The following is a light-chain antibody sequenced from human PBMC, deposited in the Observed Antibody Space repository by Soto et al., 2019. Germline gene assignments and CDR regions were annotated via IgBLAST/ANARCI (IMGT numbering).Light chain of an antibody. Sequence: EIVMTQSPATLPVSPGGRATLSCRASQTVSSNLAWYQQKTGQAPRLLIYGASTRATGIPARFRGSGSGTECTLTISRLQSEDFSVYYCQQYNNWPRTFGQGTKVDIK. V-gene: IGKV3-15*01. CDR2: GAS. CDR3: QQYNNWPRT. CDR1: QTVSSN. J-gene: IGKJ1*01.